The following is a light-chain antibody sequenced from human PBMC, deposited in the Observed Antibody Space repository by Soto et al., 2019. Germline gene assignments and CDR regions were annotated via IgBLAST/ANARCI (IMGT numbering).Light chain of an antibody. CDR1: QSISNF. J-gene: IGKJ5*01. CDR3: QQSYGAPIT. V-gene: IGKV1-39*01. CDR2: SAS. Sequence: DIQMTQSPSSLSASVGDRVTITCRASQSISNFLNWYQQKPGKAPKLLIRSASSLQSGVLSRFSGSGSGTDFTLSITSLQPEDFATYYCQQSYGAPITFGQGTRLEIK.